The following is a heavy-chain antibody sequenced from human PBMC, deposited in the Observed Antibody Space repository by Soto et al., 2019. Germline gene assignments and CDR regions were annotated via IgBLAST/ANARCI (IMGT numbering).Heavy chain of an antibody. V-gene: IGHV4-30-4*01. J-gene: IGHJ6*02. CDR2: IHYSGST. CDR3: ARPQYCSGGSCYSRYGMDV. D-gene: IGHD2-15*01. CDR1: GGSISSGDYY. Sequence: SETLSRTCTVSGGSISSGDYYWSWILQPPGKGLEWIGYIHYSGSTYYNPSLKSRVTISVDTSKNQFSLKLSSVTAADTAVYYCARPQYCSGGSCYSRYGMDVWGQGTTVAVSS.